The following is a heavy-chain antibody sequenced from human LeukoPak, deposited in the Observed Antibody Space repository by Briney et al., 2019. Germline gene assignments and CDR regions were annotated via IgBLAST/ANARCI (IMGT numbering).Heavy chain of an antibody. CDR1: GYSISSGYY. CDR2: IYHSGST. V-gene: IGHV4-38-2*01. J-gene: IGHJ4*02. Sequence: SETLSLTCAVSGYSISSGYYWGWIRQPPGKGLEWIGSIYHSGSTYYNPSLKSRVTISVDTSKNQFSLKLSSVTAADTAVYYCASPSVTEKTYRYSSGWYPANWGQGTMVTVSS. CDR3: ASPSVTEKTYRYSSGWYPAN. D-gene: IGHD6-19*01.